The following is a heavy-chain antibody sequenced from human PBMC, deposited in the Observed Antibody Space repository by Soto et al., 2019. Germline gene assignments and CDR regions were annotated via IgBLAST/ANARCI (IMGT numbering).Heavy chain of an antibody. CDR2: IYPADSDT. V-gene: IGHV5-51*01. D-gene: IGHD3-16*01. CDR3: ARGYVPYSYYGLDV. J-gene: IGHJ6*02. Sequence: PGESLKLSCKASGYSFVSYWIGWVRQMPGKGLEWMGIIYPADSDTRYSPSFQGQVTISADKSITTAYLQWSSLTASDTAMYYCARGYVPYSYYGLDVWGQGTTVTVS. CDR1: GYSFVSYW.